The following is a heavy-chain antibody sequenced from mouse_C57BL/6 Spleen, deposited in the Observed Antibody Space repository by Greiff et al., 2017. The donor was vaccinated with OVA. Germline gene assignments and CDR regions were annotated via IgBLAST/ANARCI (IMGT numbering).Heavy chain of an antibody. CDR3: ARNTYAMDY. J-gene: IGHJ4*01. V-gene: IGHV1-26*01. CDR1: GYTFTDYY. CDR2: INPNNGGT. Sequence: EVQLQQSGPELVKPGASVKISCKASGYTFTDYYMNWVKQSHGKSLEWIGDINPNNGGTSYNQKFKGKATLTVDKSSSTAYMELRSLTSEDSAVYYCARNTYAMDYWGQGTSVTVSS.